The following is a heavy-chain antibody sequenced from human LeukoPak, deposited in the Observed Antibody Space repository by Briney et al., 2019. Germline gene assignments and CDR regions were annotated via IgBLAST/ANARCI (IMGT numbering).Heavy chain of an antibody. CDR2: IYHTGTT. CDR3: ASPEPRQDYGDSFDY. V-gene: IGHV4-38-2*02. J-gene: IGHJ4*02. D-gene: IGHD4-17*01. Sequence: PSETLSLTCTVSGYSIISDYYWGWLRQPPGKELEWIGSIYHTGTTYYNPSLRSRVTISVDMSKNQFSLKLSSVTAADTAVYYCASPEPRQDYGDSFDYWGQGTLVTVSS. CDR1: GYSIISDYY.